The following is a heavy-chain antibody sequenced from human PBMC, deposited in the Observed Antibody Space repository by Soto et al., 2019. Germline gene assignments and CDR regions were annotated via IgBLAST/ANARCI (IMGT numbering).Heavy chain of an antibody. J-gene: IGHJ4*02. CDR3: AKADGEQWLLPHLEN. V-gene: IGHV3-23*01. D-gene: IGHD6-19*01. CDR2: ISCCGGTA. CDR1: GFTFTKFA. Sequence: EVQLLESGGGLVRPGESLRLSCAASGFTFTKFAMSWVRQAPGEGLEWVSGISCCGGTASYADSVKGRFTIARDDSKNTLYLQMISLRVEDTAEYFCAKADGEQWLLPHLENWGRGTLVTVS.